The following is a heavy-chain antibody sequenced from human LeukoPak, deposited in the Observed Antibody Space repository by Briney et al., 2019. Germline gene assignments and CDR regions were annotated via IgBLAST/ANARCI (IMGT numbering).Heavy chain of an antibody. CDR2: IIGSGGST. J-gene: IGHJ3*02. V-gene: IGHV3-23*01. CDR1: GFTFSSDA. CDR3: AKEQASHAFDI. Sequence: PGGSLRLSCAASGFTFSSDAMSWVRQAPGKVLEWCLAIIGSGGSTYYADSVKGRFTISRHNSKHTLYLQMNSLRAEDTAVYYCAKEQASHAFDIWGQGTMVTVSS.